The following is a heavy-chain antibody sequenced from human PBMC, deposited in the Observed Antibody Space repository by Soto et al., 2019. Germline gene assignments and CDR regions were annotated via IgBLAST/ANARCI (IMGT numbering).Heavy chain of an antibody. D-gene: IGHD2-2*01. Sequence: QVQLVESGGGVVQPGRSLRLSCAASGFTFSSYGMHWVRQAPGKGLEWVAVISYDGSNKYYADSVKGRITISRDNSKNTLYLQMNSLRAEDTAVYYCAKEPEDIVVVPAAPTGHWGQGTLVTVSS. J-gene: IGHJ4*02. CDR3: AKEPEDIVVVPAAPTGH. CDR1: GFTFSSYG. V-gene: IGHV3-30*18. CDR2: ISYDGSNK.